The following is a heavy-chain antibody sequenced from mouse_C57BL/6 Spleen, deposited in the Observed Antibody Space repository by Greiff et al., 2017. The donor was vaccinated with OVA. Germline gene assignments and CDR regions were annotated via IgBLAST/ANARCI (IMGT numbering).Heavy chain of an antibody. Sequence: EVKLVESGGGLVKPGGSLKLSCAASGFTFSDYGMHWVRQAPEKGLEWVAFISSGSSTISYADTVKGRFTISRDNAKNTLFLQMTSLRSEDTAMYYCGRSGNLYAMDYWGQGTSVTVSS. V-gene: IGHV5-17*01. J-gene: IGHJ4*01. CDR2: ISSGSSTI. D-gene: IGHD1-3*01. CDR3: GRSGNLYAMDY. CDR1: GFTFSDYG.